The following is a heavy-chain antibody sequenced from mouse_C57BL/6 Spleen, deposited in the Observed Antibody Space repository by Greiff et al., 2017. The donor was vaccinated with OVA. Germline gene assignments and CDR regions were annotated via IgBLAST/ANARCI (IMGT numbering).Heavy chain of an antibody. CDR2: INPSSGYT. V-gene: IGHV1-4*01. D-gene: IGHD1-1*01. Sequence: VQRVESGAELARPGASVKMSCKASGYTFTSYTMHWVKQRPGQGLEWIGYINPSSGYTKYNQKFKDKATLTADKSSSTAYIQLSSLTSEDSAVYYCASRYYGSLDYWGQGTTLTVSS. J-gene: IGHJ2*01. CDR1: GYTFTSYT. CDR3: ASRYYGSLDY.